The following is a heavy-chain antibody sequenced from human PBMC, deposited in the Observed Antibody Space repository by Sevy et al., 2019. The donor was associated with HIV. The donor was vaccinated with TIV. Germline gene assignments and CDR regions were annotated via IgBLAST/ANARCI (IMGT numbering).Heavy chain of an antibody. Sequence: GGSLRLSCAASGFTFTSYAMSWVRQAPGKGLEWVSSISGSHGTPYYADPGKGRFTISRDNSKTTLYPQISSLRAEDTAAYYCAKSEWGNIGFCTRSSCYPFDYWGQGTLVTVSS. D-gene: IGHD2-2*01. J-gene: IGHJ4*02. CDR1: GFTFTSYA. CDR3: AKSEWGNIGFCTRSSCYPFDY. CDR2: ISGSHGTP. V-gene: IGHV3-23*01.